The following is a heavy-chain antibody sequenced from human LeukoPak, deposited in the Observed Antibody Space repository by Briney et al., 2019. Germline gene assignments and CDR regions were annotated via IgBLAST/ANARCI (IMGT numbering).Heavy chain of an antibody. CDR2: INHSGST. V-gene: IGHV4-34*01. Sequence: SETLSLTCAVYGGSFSGYYWSWIRQPPGKGLEWIGEINHSGSTNYNPSLKSRVTISVDTSKNQFSLKLSSVTAADTAVYYCARRYPLWFGPWGQGTLVTVSS. J-gene: IGHJ5*02. D-gene: IGHD1-1*01. CDR1: GGSFSGYY. CDR3: ARRYPLWFGP.